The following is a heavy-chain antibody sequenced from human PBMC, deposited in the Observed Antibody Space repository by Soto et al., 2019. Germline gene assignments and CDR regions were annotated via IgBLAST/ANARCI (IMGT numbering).Heavy chain of an antibody. J-gene: IGHJ6*02. CDR2: ISYSGST. Sequence: SETLSLTCSVSGGSISSGDYYWTWIRQPPGKGLEWIGYISYSGSTFYSPSLKRRVTISVDRSKNQFSLKLSSVTAADTAVYYCDSGPAAAPAMDVWGQGTTVTVSS. D-gene: IGHD6-13*01. CDR3: DSGPAAAPAMDV. CDR1: GGSISSGDYY. V-gene: IGHV4-30-4*01.